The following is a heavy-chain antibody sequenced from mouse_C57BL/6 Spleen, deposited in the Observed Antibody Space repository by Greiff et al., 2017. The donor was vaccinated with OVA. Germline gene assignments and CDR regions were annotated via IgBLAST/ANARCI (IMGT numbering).Heavy chain of an antibody. CDR3: ARGGTTVVEDWYFDV. V-gene: IGHV5-4*01. CDR2: ISDGGSYT. D-gene: IGHD1-1*01. J-gene: IGHJ1*03. Sequence: EVHLVESGGGLVKPGGSLKLSCAASGFTFSSYAMSWVRQTPEKRLEWVATISDGGSYTYYPDNVKGRFTISRDNAKNNLYLQMSHLKSEDTAMYYCARGGTTVVEDWYFDVWGTGTTVTVSS. CDR1: GFTFSSYA.